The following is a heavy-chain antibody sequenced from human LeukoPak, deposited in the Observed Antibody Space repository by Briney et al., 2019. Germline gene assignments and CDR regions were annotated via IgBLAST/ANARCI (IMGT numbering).Heavy chain of an antibody. D-gene: IGHD5-24*01. J-gene: IGHJ3*02. CDR1: GYTFTSYA. V-gene: IGHV1-3*01. Sequence: ASVKVSCKASGYTFTSYAMHWVRQAPGQRLEWMGWINAGNGNTKYSQKFQGRVTITRDTSASTAYMELSSLRSEDTAVYYCASTQGDGYNYGDAFDIWGQGTMVTVSS. CDR2: INAGNGNT. CDR3: ASTQGDGYNYGDAFDI.